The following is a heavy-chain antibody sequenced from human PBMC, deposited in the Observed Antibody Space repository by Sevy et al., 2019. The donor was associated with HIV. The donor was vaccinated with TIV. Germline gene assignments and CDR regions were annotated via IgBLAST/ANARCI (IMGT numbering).Heavy chain of an antibody. CDR3: AKKSGYDILTGYSYFDY. CDR1: GFTFSSYA. J-gene: IGHJ4*02. Sequence: GGSLRLSCAASGFTFSSYAMSWVRQAPGKGLEWVSAISGSGGSTYYADSVKGRFTISRDNSKNTLYLQMNSLRAEDMAVYYCAKKSGYDILTGYSYFDYWGQGTLVTVSS. CDR2: ISGSGGST. D-gene: IGHD3-9*01. V-gene: IGHV3-23*01.